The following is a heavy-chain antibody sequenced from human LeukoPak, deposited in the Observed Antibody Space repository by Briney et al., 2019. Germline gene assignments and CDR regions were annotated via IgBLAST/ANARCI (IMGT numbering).Heavy chain of an antibody. V-gene: IGHV3-23*01. CDR1: GFTFGNYA. D-gene: IGHD5-24*01. CDR3: AKKRDAFDI. CDR2: LTDSGGTT. J-gene: IGHJ3*02. Sequence: GGSLRLSCVGSGFTFGNYAMGWLRQAPGRRPEWVSSLTDSGGTTYYVDSVKGRFAISRDNSKNTLYLHMNSLRADDTAVYHCAKKRDAFDIWGQGTVVTVSS.